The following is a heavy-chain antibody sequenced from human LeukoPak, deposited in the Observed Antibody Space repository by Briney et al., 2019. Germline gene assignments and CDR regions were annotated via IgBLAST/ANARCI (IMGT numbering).Heavy chain of an antibody. V-gene: IGHV3-9*01. CDR1: GFTFDDYA. CDR2: ISWNSGSI. CDR3: AEDTASRGIAVADYYFDY. Sequence: GGSLRLSCAASGFTFDDYAMHWVRQAPGKGLEWVSGISWNSGSIGYADSVKGRFTISRDNAKNSLYLQMNSLRAEDTALYYCAEDTASRGIAVADYYFDYWGQGTLVTVSS. D-gene: IGHD6-19*01. J-gene: IGHJ4*02.